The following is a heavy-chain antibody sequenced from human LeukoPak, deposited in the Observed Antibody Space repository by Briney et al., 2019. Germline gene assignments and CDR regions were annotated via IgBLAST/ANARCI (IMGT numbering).Heavy chain of an antibody. D-gene: IGHD2-21*01. Sequence: ASVKVSCKASGYTFTAQYMHWVQQAPGQGLDWMGWINPNNGDTKYAQSFLGRVTMTRDTSTTTAYMELSSLRSDDTAVYFCASYPRSIPTPPFDYWGQGTLVTVSS. CDR2: INPNNGDT. CDR3: ASYPRSIPTPPFDY. V-gene: IGHV1-2*02. CDR1: GYTFTAQY. J-gene: IGHJ4*02.